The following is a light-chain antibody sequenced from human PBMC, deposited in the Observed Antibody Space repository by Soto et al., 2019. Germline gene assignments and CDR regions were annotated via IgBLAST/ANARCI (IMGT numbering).Light chain of an antibody. CDR2: DVS. Sequence: QSALTQPASVSGCPGQSITSSCTGTSRDVGAYNYVSWYQQHPGRVPKLMIYDVSNRPSGVSNRFSGSKSGNTASLTISGLQTEDEADYYCSSYTGSSSSVFGTGTKVPVL. CDR3: SSYTGSSSSV. CDR1: SRDVGAYNY. J-gene: IGLJ1*01. V-gene: IGLV2-14*01.